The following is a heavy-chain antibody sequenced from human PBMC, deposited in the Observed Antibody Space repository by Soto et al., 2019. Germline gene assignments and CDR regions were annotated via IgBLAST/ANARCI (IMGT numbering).Heavy chain of an antibody. CDR2: INHSGST. V-gene: IGHV4-34*01. Sequence: QVQLQQWGAGLLKPSETLSLTCAVYGGSFSGYYWSWIRQPPGKGLEWIGEINHSGSTNYNPSLKSRVTISVDTSKNQFSLKLSSVTAADTAVYYCARALGIAVAGRYFDYWGQGTLVTVSS. D-gene: IGHD6-19*01. CDR3: ARALGIAVAGRYFDY. J-gene: IGHJ4*02. CDR1: GGSFSGYY.